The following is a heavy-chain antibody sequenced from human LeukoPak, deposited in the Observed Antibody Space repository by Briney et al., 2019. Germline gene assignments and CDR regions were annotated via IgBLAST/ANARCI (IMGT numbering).Heavy chain of an antibody. CDR2: ISSSSSYI. V-gene: IGHV3-21*01. CDR1: GFTFSSYS. Sequence: GGSLRLTCAASGFTFSSYSMNWVRQAPGKGLEWVSSISSSSSYIYYADSVKGRFTISRDNAKNSLYLQMNSLRAEDTAMYYCARFLTGYSDAYYFDYWGQGTLVTVSS. D-gene: IGHD3-9*01. CDR3: ARFLTGYSDAYYFDY. J-gene: IGHJ4*02.